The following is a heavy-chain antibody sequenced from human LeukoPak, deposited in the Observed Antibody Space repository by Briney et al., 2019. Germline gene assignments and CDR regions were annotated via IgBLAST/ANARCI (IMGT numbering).Heavy chain of an antibody. J-gene: IGHJ4*02. CDR3: ATRERYDSSGYYHFNFDY. CDR1: GFTFSSYA. V-gene: IGHV3-23*01. Sequence: GGSLRLSCAASGFTFSSYAMSRVRQAPGKGLEWVSAISDSGDSTYYADSVKGRFTISRDNSKNTLYLQMNSLRAEDTAVYYCATRERYDSSGYYHFNFDYWGQGTLVTVSS. D-gene: IGHD3-22*01. CDR2: ISDSGDST.